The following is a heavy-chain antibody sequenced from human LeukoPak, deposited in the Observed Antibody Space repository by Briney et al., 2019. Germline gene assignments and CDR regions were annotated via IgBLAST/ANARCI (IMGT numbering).Heavy chain of an antibody. Sequence: GGSLRLSCAASGFTFSSYWMSWVRQAPGKGLEWVANIKQDGSEKYYVDSVKGRFTISRDNAKNSLYLQMNSLRAEDTAVYYCARTLWFGELLYSYWFDPWGQGTLVTVSS. J-gene: IGHJ5*02. CDR1: GFTFSSYW. V-gene: IGHV3-7*01. CDR3: ARTLWFGELLYSYWFDP. CDR2: IKQDGSEK. D-gene: IGHD3-10*01.